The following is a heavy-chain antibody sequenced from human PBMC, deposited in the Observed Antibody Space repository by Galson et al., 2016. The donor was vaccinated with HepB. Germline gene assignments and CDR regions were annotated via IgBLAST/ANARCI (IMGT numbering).Heavy chain of an antibody. CDR2: IGISGAT. CDR3: VRAFTTTWYHFDY. Sequence: SLRLSCAASGFSFSIYAMSWVRQATGKGLEWVSAIGISGATYYSDSVRGRFTISRENARDSFYLQMNGLTAGDTALYYCVRAFTTTWYHFDYWGQGTVVTVSS. J-gene: IGHJ4*02. V-gene: IGHV3-13*01. CDR1: GFSFSIYA. D-gene: IGHD3-22*01.